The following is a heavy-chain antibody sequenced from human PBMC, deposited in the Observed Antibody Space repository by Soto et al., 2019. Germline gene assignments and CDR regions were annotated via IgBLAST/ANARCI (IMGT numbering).Heavy chain of an antibody. D-gene: IGHD1-1*01. CDR2: ISYSGTT. Sequence: QVQLQESGPGLLKPSETLSLTCNVSGGSINNFCWSWIRQPPGKGLEWIGYISYSGTTNYNASLKSRVTISADTSKNQFSLKLSSVTAADTAVYYCARHQGGTTYDYWGQGTLVTVSS. CDR3: ARHQGGTTYDY. CDR1: GGSINNFC. V-gene: IGHV4-59*08. J-gene: IGHJ4*02.